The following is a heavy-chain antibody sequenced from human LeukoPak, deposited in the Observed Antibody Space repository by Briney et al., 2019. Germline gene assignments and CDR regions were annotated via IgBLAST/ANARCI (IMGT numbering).Heavy chain of an antibody. CDR3: ARDFYPGYCSSTSCYNFDY. V-gene: IGHV1-18*01. CDR1: GGTFSSYA. J-gene: IGHJ4*02. CDR2: ISAYNGNT. Sequence: ASVKVSCTASGGTFSSYAISWVRQAPGQGLEWMGWISAYNGNTNYAQKLQGRVTMTTDTSTSTAYMELRSLRSDDTAVYYCARDFYPGYCSSTSCYNFDYWGQGTLVTVSS. D-gene: IGHD2-2*01.